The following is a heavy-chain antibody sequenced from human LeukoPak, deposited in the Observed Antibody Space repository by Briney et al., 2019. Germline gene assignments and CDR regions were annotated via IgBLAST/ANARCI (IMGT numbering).Heavy chain of an antibody. CDR2: IYYSGST. Sequence: SETLSLTCTVSGGSISSSSYYWGWIRQPPGKGLEWIGSIYYSGSTYYNPSLKSRVTISVDMSKNQFSLKLSSVTAADTAVYYCASFKGDYDYFDYWGQGTLVTVSS. CDR1: GGSISSSSYY. J-gene: IGHJ4*02. CDR3: ASFKGDYDYFDY. D-gene: IGHD4/OR15-4a*01. V-gene: IGHV4-39*01.